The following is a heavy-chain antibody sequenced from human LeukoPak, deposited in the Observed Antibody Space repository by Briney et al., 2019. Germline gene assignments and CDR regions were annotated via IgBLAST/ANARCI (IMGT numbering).Heavy chain of an antibody. CDR2: IYYSGST. V-gene: IGHV4-59*01. CDR1: GSSISSYY. J-gene: IGHJ3*02. D-gene: IGHD6-19*01. Sequence: SETLSLTCSVSGSSISSYYWSWIRQPPGKGLEWIGYIYYSGSTNYNPSLKSRVTISVDTSKNQFSLKLSSVTTADTAVYYCARERSVAGSDAFDIWGQGTMVTVSS. CDR3: ARERSVAGSDAFDI.